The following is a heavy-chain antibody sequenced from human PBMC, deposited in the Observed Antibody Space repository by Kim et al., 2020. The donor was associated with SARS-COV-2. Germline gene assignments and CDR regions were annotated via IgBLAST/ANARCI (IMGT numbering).Heavy chain of an antibody. CDR2: IYYSGST. J-gene: IGHJ3*02. Sequence: SVTLSLTCTVSGGSISSYYWNWIRQPPGKGLEWIGYIYYSGSTNYNPSLKSRVTISVDTSKNQFSLKLSSVTAADTAVYYCARSALFRTFDIWGQGTMVTVSS. CDR3: ARSALFRTFDI. V-gene: IGHV4-59*08. D-gene: IGHD2-21*01. CDR1: GGSISSYY.